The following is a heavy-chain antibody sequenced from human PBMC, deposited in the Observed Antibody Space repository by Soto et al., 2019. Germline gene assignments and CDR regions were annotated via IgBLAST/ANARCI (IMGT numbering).Heavy chain of an antibody. J-gene: IGHJ4*02. V-gene: IGHV3-30*18. D-gene: IGHD3-22*01. Sequence: GGSLRLSCAASGFIFSSYGMHWVRRAPGKGLEWVAVISYDGSNKYYADSVKGRFTISRDNSKNTLYLQMNSLRTEDTAVYYCAKTPSLGDYYDSSGPFHYWGQGTLVTVSS. CDR2: ISYDGSNK. CDR3: AKTPSLGDYYDSSGPFHY. CDR1: GFIFSSYG.